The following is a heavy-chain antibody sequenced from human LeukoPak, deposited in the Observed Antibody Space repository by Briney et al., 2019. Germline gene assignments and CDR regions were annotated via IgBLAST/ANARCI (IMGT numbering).Heavy chain of an antibody. V-gene: IGHV1-18*01. J-gene: IGHJ5*02. D-gene: IGHD2/OR15-2a*01. CDR3: ARDRGRIPFDP. CDR1: GGTFSSYA. CDR2: ISAYNGNT. Sequence: ASVKVSCKASGGTFSSYAISWVRQAPGQGLEWMGWISAYNGNTNYAQKLQGRVTMTTDTSTSTAYMELRSLRSDDTAVYYCARDRGRIPFDPWGQGTLVTVSS.